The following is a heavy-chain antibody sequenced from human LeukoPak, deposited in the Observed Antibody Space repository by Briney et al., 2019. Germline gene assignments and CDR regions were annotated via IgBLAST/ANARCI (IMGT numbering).Heavy chain of an antibody. J-gene: IGHJ4*02. CDR3: AREGSGGIDY. V-gene: IGHV3-74*01. Sequence: HTGGSLRLSCAASGFTFSDYYMSWIRQAPGKGLMWVSRINSDGSSTTYADSVKGRFTISRDNAKNTLFLQMDSLRAEDTAVYYCAREGSGGIDYWGQGTLVTVSS. CDR1: GFTFSDYY. CDR2: INSDGSST. D-gene: IGHD1-26*01.